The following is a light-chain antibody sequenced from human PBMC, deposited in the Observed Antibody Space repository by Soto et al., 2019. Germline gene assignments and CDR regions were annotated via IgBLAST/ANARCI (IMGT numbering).Light chain of an antibody. Sequence: QSVLTQPASVSGSPGQSITISCTGTSSDVGGYNYVSWYRQHPGKAPKLLIYEVSNRPSGVSNRFSGSQSGNTASLTISGLQAEDEDDYYCSSYTSSSTLPYVFGPGPKLTVL. CDR1: SSDVGGYNY. J-gene: IGLJ1*01. CDR2: EVS. CDR3: SSYTSSSTLPYV. V-gene: IGLV2-14*01.